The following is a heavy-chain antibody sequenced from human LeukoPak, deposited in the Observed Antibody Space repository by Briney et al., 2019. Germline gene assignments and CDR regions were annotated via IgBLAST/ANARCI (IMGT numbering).Heavy chain of an antibody. V-gene: IGHV3-74*01. Sequence: GGSLRLSCAASGFTFSSYWTHWVRQAPGKGLVWVSRINSDGSSTSYADSVKGRFTISRDNAKNTLYLQMNSLRAEDTAVYYCARSGIAAAGTVYWGQGTLVTVPS. CDR1: GFTFSSYW. D-gene: IGHD6-13*01. CDR3: ARSGIAAAGTVY. J-gene: IGHJ4*02. CDR2: INSDGSST.